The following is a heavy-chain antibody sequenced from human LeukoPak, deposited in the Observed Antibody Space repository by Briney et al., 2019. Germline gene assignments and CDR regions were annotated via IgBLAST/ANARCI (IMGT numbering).Heavy chain of an antibody. J-gene: IGHJ4*02. CDR1: GYTFNNYD. CDR2: MSPKTGDT. V-gene: IGHV1-8*03. CDR3: AKEMEYSNNFDS. D-gene: IGHD4-11*01. Sequence: EASVKVSCKASGYTFNNYDINWVRQAPGQGLEWVGWMSPKTGDTGYAQTFQGRVTITRNTSTNTAYIELANLKSDDTAVYYCAKEMEYSNNFDSWGQGTLVTVSS.